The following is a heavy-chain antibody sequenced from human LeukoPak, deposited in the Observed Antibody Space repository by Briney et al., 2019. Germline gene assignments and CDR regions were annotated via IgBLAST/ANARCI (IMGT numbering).Heavy chain of an antibody. V-gene: IGHV3-33*01. Sequence: SLRLCCAASGFTFRSYGMNWVRKAPGKVMEWVAARWYDGSNKYYEDSVKGRFTISRDKSKNTLHLQMNSLRAEDTAVYYCARARIRWAYDSTPHDYWGQGTLVTVSS. CDR2: RWYDGSNK. J-gene: IGHJ4*02. CDR1: GFTFRSYG. D-gene: IGHD4-23*01. CDR3: ARARIRWAYDSTPHDY.